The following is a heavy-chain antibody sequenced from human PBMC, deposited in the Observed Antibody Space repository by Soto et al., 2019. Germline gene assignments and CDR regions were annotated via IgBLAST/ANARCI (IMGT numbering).Heavy chain of an antibody. CDR2: IIPIFGTA. Sequence: QVQLVQSGAEVQKPGSSVKVSCKASGGTFSSYAISWVRQAPGQGLEWMGGIIPIFGTANYAQKFQGRVTITADESTSTAYMELSSLRSEDKAVYYCAPQKFSGRGYYYGMDVWGQGTTVTVSS. CDR3: APQKFSGRGYYYGMDV. V-gene: IGHV1-69*01. J-gene: IGHJ6*02. D-gene: IGHD2-15*01. CDR1: GGTFSSYA.